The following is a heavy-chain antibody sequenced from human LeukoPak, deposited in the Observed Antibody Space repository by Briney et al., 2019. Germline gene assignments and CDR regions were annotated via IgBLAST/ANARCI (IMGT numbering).Heavy chain of an antibody. D-gene: IGHD6-19*01. CDR2: ISAYNGNT. V-gene: IGHV1-18*01. J-gene: IGHJ3*02. CDR1: GYTFTSYA. Sequence: GASVKVSCKASGYTFTSYAMNWVRQAPGQGLEWMGWISAYNGNTNYAQKLQGRVTMTTDTSTSTAYMELRSLRSDDTAVYYCARGKQWLVAYDAFDIWGQGTMVTVSS. CDR3: ARGKQWLVAYDAFDI.